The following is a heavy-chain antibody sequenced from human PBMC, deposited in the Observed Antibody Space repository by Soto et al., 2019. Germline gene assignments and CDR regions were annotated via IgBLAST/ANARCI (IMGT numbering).Heavy chain of an antibody. CDR1: GLTFSSW. J-gene: IGHJ4*02. V-gene: IGHV3-7*01. D-gene: IGHD5-18*01. CDR2: TTQDGSGK. Sequence: GGSLRLSCVASGLTFSSWMSWVRQAPGKGLEWVAMTTQDGSGKHYVDSVKGRFTISRDSAKNSMYLQMNSLTVEDTAMYYCASLDTAMLKTACYWGQGTQVPVSS. CDR3: ASLDTAMLKTACY.